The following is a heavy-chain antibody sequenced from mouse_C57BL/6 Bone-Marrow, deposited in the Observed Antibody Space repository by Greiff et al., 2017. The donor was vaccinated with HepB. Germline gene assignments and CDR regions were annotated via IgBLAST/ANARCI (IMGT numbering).Heavy chain of an antibody. CDR3: ARHDGYYFDY. CDR1: GFTFSDYY. J-gene: IGHJ2*01. CDR2: ISNGGGST. V-gene: IGHV5-12*01. Sequence: MLVESGGGLVQPGGSLKLSCAASGFTFSDYYMYWVRQTPEKRLEWVAYISNGGGSTYYPDTVKGRFTISRDNAKNTLYLQMSRLKSEDTAMYYCARHDGYYFDYWGQGTTLTVSS. D-gene: IGHD2-3*01.